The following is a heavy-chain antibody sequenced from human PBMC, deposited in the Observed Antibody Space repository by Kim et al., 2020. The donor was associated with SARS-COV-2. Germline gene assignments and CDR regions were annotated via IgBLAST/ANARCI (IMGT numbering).Heavy chain of an antibody. D-gene: IGHD2-2*01. Sequence: SETLSLTCTVSGGSISSYYWSWIRQPPGKGLEWIGYIYYSGSTNYNPSLKSRVTISVDTSKNQFSLKLSSVTAADTAVYYCARRLAAMNDWFDPWGQGTLVTVSS. CDR3: ARRLAAMNDWFDP. CDR1: GGSISSYY. V-gene: IGHV4-59*08. CDR2: IYYSGST. J-gene: IGHJ5*02.